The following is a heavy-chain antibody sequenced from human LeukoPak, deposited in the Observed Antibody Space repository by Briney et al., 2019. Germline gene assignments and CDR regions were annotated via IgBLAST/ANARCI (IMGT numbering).Heavy chain of an antibody. J-gene: IGHJ4*02. CDR1: GGTFSSYA. D-gene: IGHD3-16*02. CDR2: IIPIFGTA. V-gene: IGHV1-69*05. CDR3: ARGAYRISWPGIDY. Sequence: EASVKVSCKASGGTFSSYAISWVRQAPGQGLEWMGGIIPIFGTANYAQKFQGRVTITTDESTSTAYMELSSLRSEDTGVYYCARGAYRISWPGIDYWGQGTLVTVSS.